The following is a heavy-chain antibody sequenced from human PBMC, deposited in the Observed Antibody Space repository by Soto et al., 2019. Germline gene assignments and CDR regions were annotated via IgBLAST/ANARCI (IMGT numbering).Heavy chain of an antibody. CDR3: AKAPGAGYYYGLDD. V-gene: IGHV3-23*01. D-gene: IGHD6-19*01. CDR1: GFTFSNYA. CDR2: ITPSGGST. Sequence: GGSLRLSCAPSGFTFSNYAMAWVRRAPGKGLGWVSAITPSGGSTYYADSVKGRFTISRDNSTNTLYLQMKSRRAEDTALYYCAKAPGAGYYYGLDDWGPGTTLTVSS. J-gene: IGHJ6*02.